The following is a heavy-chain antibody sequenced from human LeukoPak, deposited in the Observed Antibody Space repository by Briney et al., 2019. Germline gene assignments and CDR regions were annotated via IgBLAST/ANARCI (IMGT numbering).Heavy chain of an antibody. J-gene: IGHJ4*02. D-gene: IGHD3-10*01. CDR2: IYYSGRT. Sequence: SETLSLTCSVSGGSISGYYWSWIRQPPGKGLEWIGYIYYSGRTNYNPSLKSRVTISVDSSNNHPSLRLSSVTAADAAVYYCARSYRSGSYYPYFDYWGRGTLVTVSS. V-gene: IGHV4-59*01. CDR1: GGSISGYY. CDR3: ARSYRSGSYYPYFDY.